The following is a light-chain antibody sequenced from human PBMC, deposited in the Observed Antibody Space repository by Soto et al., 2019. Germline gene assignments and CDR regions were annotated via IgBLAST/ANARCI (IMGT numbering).Light chain of an antibody. CDR3: LQNYGAPIS. Sequence: DFVMTQSPDSLAVSLGERATINCKSSQSLLSSSNNKNYLAWFQQKPGQPPKMVISWASTRVSGVPDRFSGSGSGTDFTITISSLQAEEEAVYCCLQNYGAPISFGGGTKVEIK. CDR1: QSLLSSSNNKNY. V-gene: IGKV4-1*01. J-gene: IGKJ4*01. CDR2: WAS.